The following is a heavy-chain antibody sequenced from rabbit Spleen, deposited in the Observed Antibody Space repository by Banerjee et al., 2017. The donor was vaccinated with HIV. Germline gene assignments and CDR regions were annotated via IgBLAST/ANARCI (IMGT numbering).Heavy chain of an antibody. J-gene: IGHJ3*01. CDR3: VRGASGSGYYSL. CDR1: GFDFSKYG. Sequence: PLKESGGGLVQPGGSLKLSCKASGFDFSKYGVSWVRQAPGKGLEWIGYIEPIFGNTYYANWVNGRFTISSHNAQNTLYLQLHSLTAADTATYFCVRGASGSGYYSLWGQGTLVTVS. D-gene: IGHD1-1*01. CDR2: IEPIFGNT. V-gene: IGHV1S7*01.